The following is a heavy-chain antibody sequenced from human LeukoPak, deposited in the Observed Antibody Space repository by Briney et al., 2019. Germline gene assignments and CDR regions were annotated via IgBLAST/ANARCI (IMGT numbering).Heavy chain of an antibody. CDR3: ARVAHDPTPYYYYMDV. CDR2: ISSRGNFI. J-gene: IGHJ6*03. Sequence: GGSLRLSCAASAFTFSTYEMTWVRQAPGKGLEWISYISSRGNFINYGDSVKGRFTISRDNAKNSLYLQMSSLRADDTAVYYCARVAHDPTPYYYYMDVWGKGTTVTVSS. V-gene: IGHV3-48*03. CDR1: AFTFSTYE. D-gene: IGHD2-15*01.